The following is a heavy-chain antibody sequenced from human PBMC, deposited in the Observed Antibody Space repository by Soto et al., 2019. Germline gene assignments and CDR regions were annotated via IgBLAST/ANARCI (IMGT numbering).Heavy chain of an antibody. Sequence: HPGGSLRLSCSASGFTFKSHAMHWVRQSPGKGLEYVSSIHTGGETRFYADAGKGRFIVSRDNSNNTLDLQMTSLKYEDSGVYYCVKGLAKHCSGRTCGLWMDLWGQATTVIVSS. CDR2: IHTGGETR. CDR3: VKGLAKHCSGRTCGLWMDL. D-gene: IGHD6-19*01. J-gene: IGHJ6*02. V-gene: IGHV3-64D*06. CDR1: GFTFKSHA.